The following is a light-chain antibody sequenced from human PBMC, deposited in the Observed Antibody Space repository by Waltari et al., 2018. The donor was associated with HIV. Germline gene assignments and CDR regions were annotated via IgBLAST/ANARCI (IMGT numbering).Light chain of an antibody. CDR1: QNIKNY. Sequence: DIQMTHSPSSLSASLGDEVIITCRASQNIKNYFNWYRQKPGGTPKLLIYAATNLQSGVPGRFRSGGSGTDFTLTINNLQPEDSAIYICQQTYSASMTFGRGTRV. J-gene: IGKJ5*01. CDR3: QQTYSASMT. CDR2: AAT. V-gene: IGKV1-39*01.